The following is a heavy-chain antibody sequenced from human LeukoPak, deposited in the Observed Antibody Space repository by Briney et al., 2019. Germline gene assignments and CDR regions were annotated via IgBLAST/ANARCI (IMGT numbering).Heavy chain of an antibody. CDR2: ISYDGSAE. Sequence: GGSLRLSCAASGFTFSNYGMHWVRQAPGKGLEWVAVISYDGSAEYYADSVKGRFAIYRENSRNTLYLQINNLRPKDTAVYYCAKELTRGSSWYEDYWGQGTLVTVSS. CDR1: GFTFSNYG. J-gene: IGHJ4*02. CDR3: AKELTRGSSWYEDY. V-gene: IGHV3-30*18. D-gene: IGHD6-13*01.